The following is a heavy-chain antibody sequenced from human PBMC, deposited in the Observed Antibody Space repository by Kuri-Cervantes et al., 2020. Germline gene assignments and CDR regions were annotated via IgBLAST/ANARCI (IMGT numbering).Heavy chain of an antibody. CDR3: ARRWDYYDSSGYYKGGHYYYYYMDV. D-gene: IGHD3-22*01. CDR2: IIPIFGTA. V-gene: IGHV1-69*05. Sequence: SVKVSCKASGGTFSSYAISWVRQAPGQGLEWMGGIIPIFGTANYAQKFQGRVTITTDESTSTAYMELRSLRSDDTAVYYCARRWDYYDSSGYYKGGHYYYYYMDVWGKGTTVTVSS. CDR1: GGTFSSYA. J-gene: IGHJ6*03.